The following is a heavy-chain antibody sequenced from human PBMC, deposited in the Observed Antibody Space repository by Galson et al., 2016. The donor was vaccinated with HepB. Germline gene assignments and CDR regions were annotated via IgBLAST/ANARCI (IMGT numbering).Heavy chain of an antibody. J-gene: IGHJ4*02. CDR2: IYRSGTT. Sequence: SETLSLTCTVSGASISNDYWNWIRQPPGKELEWIGYIYRSGTTDYNPSLKSRVTISADTSKIQFSLRLISVTAADTAVYYCATWGRNTGYFSGGSCSTIEYGGQGLLVTVSS. D-gene: IGHD2-15*01. V-gene: IGHV4-59*01. CDR1: GASISNDY. CDR3: ATWGRNTGYFSGGSCSTIEY.